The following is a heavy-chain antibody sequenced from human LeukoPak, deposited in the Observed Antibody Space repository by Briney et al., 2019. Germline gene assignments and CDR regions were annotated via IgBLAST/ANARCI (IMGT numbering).Heavy chain of an antibody. D-gene: IGHD5-12*01. J-gene: IGHJ4*02. Sequence: PSETLSLTCTVSGGSISSYYWSWIRQPPGKGREWIGYIYYSGSTNYNPSLKSRVTISVDTSKNQFSLKLSSVTAADTAVYYCARQLGEYSGYDRFYFEYWGQGTLVTVSS. CDR2: IYYSGST. CDR1: GGSISSYY. V-gene: IGHV4-59*08. CDR3: ARQLGEYSGYDRFYFEY.